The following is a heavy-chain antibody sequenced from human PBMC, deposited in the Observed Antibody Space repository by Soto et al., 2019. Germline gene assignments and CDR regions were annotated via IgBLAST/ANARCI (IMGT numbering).Heavy chain of an antibody. CDR3: AKNSPIVVPAARTLDY. Sequence: GGSLRLSCAASGFTFSSYAMSWVRQAPGKGLEWVSAISGGGSTFYADSVKGRFTISRDNSKNTLYLQINSLRVDDTAVYYCAKNSPIVVPAARTLDYRGQGTLVTVSS. CDR2: ISGGGST. J-gene: IGHJ4*02. V-gene: IGHV3-23*01. D-gene: IGHD2-2*01. CDR1: GFTFSSYA.